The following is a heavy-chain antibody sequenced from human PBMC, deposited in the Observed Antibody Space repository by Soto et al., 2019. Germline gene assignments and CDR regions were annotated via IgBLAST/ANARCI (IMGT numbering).Heavy chain of an antibody. CDR1: GYTFTTYY. J-gene: IGHJ4*02. D-gene: IGHD2-21*02. CDR3: ARGGHIAVVTASFDN. V-gene: IGHV1-46*03. Sequence: QVQLVQSGAEVRKPGASVKVSCRPSGYTFTTYYLHWLRQAPGQALEWMGVIHPSGGGTTYAKKFLGRVTVTRDTSTTTVFMELSSLRSEDTAVYYCARGGHIAVVTASFDNWGQGPLVTVSS. CDR2: IHPSGGGT.